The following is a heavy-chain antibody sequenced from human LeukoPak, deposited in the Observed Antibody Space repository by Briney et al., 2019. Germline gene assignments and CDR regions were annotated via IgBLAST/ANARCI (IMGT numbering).Heavy chain of an antibody. CDR1: GFTVSSNY. Sequence: GGSLRLSCAASGFTVSSNYMTWVRQALGKGLEWVSVIYSGDSTYYADSVKGRFTISRDNSKNTLYLQMNSLRAEDTAVYYCARGVGTATDYWGQGTLVTVSS. V-gene: IGHV3-53*01. D-gene: IGHD5-18*01. CDR2: IYSGDST. J-gene: IGHJ4*02. CDR3: ARGVGTATDY.